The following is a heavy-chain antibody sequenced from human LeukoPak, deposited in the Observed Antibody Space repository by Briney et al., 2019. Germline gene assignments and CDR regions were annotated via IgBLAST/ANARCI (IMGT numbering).Heavy chain of an antibody. V-gene: IGHV1-46*01. CDR3: ARVPGVNMYYFDY. CDR1: GYTFTSYY. Sequence: ASVKVSFKASGYTFTSYYMHWVRQAPGQGLEWMGIIDPSGGSTSYAQKFQGRVTVTRDTSTSTVYMELSSLRSEDTAVYYCARVPGVNMYYFDYWGQGTLVTVSS. J-gene: IGHJ4*02. CDR2: IDPSGGST. D-gene: IGHD1/OR15-1a*01.